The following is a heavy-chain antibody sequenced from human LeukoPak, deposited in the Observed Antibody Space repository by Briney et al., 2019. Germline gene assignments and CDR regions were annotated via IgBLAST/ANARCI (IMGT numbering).Heavy chain of an antibody. V-gene: IGHV4-61*02. Sequence: PSETLSLTCTVSGGSISSGSYYWSWIRQPAGKGLEWIGRIYTSGSTNYNPSLKSRVTISVDTSKNQFSLKLSSVTAADTAVYYCARCYYDSSGYYDAFDIWGQGTMVTVSS. D-gene: IGHD3-22*01. CDR2: IYTSGST. CDR3: ARCYYDSSGYYDAFDI. J-gene: IGHJ3*02. CDR1: GGSISSGSYY.